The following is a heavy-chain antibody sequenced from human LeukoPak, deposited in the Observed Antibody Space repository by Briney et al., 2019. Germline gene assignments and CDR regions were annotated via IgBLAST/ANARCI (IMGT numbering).Heavy chain of an antibody. CDR3: ARRRQIGTRYFFDY. Sequence: GDSLKISCKGSGYGFTSYKITWVRQMPGKGLEWMGTINPGDSDTRYSPSFQGQVTISADKPITTAYLQWSSLKASDTAMYYCARRRQIGTRYFFDYWGQGTLVTVS. CDR1: GYGFTSYK. CDR2: INPGDSDT. J-gene: IGHJ4*02. V-gene: IGHV5-51*01. D-gene: IGHD3/OR15-3a*01.